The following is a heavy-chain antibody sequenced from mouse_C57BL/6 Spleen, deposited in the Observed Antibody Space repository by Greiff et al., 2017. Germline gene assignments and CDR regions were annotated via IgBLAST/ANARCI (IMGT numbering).Heavy chain of an antibody. Sequence: QVQLQQPGAELVKPGASVKLSCKASGYTFTSYWMHWVKQRPGQGLEWIGMIHPNSGSTNYNENFKSKATLTVDKSSSTAFMQLSSLTSEDSAVYYCARGDGYYGGFAYWGQGTLVTVSA. J-gene: IGHJ3*01. CDR3: ARGDGYYGGFAY. V-gene: IGHV1-64*01. CDR2: IHPNSGST. CDR1: GYTFTSYW. D-gene: IGHD2-3*01.